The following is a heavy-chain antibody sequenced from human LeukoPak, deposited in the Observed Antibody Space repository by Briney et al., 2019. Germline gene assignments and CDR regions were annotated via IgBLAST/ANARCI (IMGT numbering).Heavy chain of an antibody. CDR1: GFTFSDYY. D-gene: IGHD3-22*01. V-gene: IGHV3-11*01. CDR2: ISSSGSTI. J-gene: IGHJ4*02. Sequence: GGSLRLSCAASGFTFSDYYMSWIRQAPGKGLEWVSYISSSGSTIYYADSVKGRFTISRDNAKNSLYLQMNSLRAEDTAVYYCAKARYYYDSSGPTDYWGQGTLVTVSS. CDR3: AKARYYYDSSGPTDY.